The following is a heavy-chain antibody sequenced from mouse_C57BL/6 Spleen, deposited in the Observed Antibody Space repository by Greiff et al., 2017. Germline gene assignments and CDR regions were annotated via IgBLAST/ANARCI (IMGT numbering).Heavy chain of an antibody. CDR3: ARQDGYDRAWFAY. CDR2: ISSGGSYT. V-gene: IGHV5-6*01. Sequence: EVKVVESGGDLVKPGGSLKLSCAASGFTFSSYGMSWVRQTPDKRLEWVATISSGGSYTYYPDSVKGRFTISRDNAKNTLYLQMSSLKSEDTAMYYCARQDGYDRAWFAYWGQGTLVTVSA. D-gene: IGHD2-2*01. CDR1: GFTFSSYG. J-gene: IGHJ3*01.